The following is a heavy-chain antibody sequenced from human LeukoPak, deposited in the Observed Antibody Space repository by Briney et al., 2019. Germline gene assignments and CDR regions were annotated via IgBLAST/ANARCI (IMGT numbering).Heavy chain of an antibody. D-gene: IGHD1-1*01. CDR3: AREERSPKDLTRAFDI. CDR2: ISYDGSNK. CDR1: GFTFSSYA. V-gene: IGHV3-30*14. J-gene: IGHJ3*02. Sequence: GGSLRLSCAASGFTFSSYAMHWVRQAPGKGLEWVAVISYDGSNKYYADSVKGRFTISRDNSKNTLYLQMNSLRAEDTAVYYCAREERSPKDLTRAFDIWGQGTMVTVSS.